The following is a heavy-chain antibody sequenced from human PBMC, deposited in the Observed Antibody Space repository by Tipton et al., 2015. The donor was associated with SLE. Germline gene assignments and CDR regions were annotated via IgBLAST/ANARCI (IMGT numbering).Heavy chain of an antibody. CDR2: IYSSGNT. J-gene: IGHJ4*02. CDR1: GGSISGHY. V-gene: IGHV4-59*11. Sequence: TLSLTCTVSGGSISGHYWSWIRQPPGKGLEWIGYIYSSGNTKYNPSLQSRVSMSVDTSKNQFSLKLTSVTAADTAVYYCAREERPGGFDYWGQGTLVTVSS. CDR3: AREERPGGFDY. D-gene: IGHD1-1*01.